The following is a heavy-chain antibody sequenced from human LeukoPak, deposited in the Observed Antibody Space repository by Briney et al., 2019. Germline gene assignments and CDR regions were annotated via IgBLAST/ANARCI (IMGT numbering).Heavy chain of an antibody. Sequence: GASVKVSCKASGYTFTSYDINWVRQATGQGLEWMGIINPSGGSTSYAQKFQGRVTMTRDTSTSTVYMELSSLRSEDTAVYYCARELNADSSGYSHWGQGTLVTVSS. J-gene: IGHJ4*02. CDR1: GYTFTSYD. D-gene: IGHD3-22*01. CDR2: INPSGGST. CDR3: ARELNADSSGYSH. V-gene: IGHV1-46*01.